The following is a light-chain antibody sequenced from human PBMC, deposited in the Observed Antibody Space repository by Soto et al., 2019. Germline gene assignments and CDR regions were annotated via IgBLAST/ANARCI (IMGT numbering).Light chain of an antibody. CDR1: QTISSW. CDR2: SAS. J-gene: IGKJ1*01. CDR3: QQYNSYS. V-gene: IGKV1-5*01. Sequence: DIRMTQSPSTLSGSVGDRVTITCRASQTISSWLAWYQQKPGKAPDLLIYSASTLQSGVPSRFSGSGSGTEFTLTISSLQPDDFATYYCQQYNSYSFGQGTKVDIK.